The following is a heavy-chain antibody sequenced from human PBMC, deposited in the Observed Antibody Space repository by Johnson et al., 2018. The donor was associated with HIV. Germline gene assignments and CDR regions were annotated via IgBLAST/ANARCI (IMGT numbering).Heavy chain of an antibody. CDR3: ARSKDCSGGSCPDGFDI. Sequence: QVQLVESGGGVVQPGGSLRLSCAASGFTFSSYGMHWVRQAPGKGLEWVAFIRYDGSNKYYADSVKGRFTISRDNSKNTLYLQMNSLRPEDTAVYYCARSKDCSGGSCPDGFDIWGQGTMVIVS. CDR1: GFTFSSYG. CDR2: IRYDGSNK. J-gene: IGHJ3*02. D-gene: IGHD2-15*01. V-gene: IGHV3-30*02.